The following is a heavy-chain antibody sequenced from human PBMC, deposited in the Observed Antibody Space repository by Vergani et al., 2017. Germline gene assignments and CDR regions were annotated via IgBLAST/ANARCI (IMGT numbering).Heavy chain of an antibody. Sequence: QVQLVQSGAEVKKPGASVKVSCKASGYTFTSYDINWVRQATGQGLEWMGWMNPNSGNTGYAQKFQGRVTMTRNTSISTAYMELSSLRSEDTAVYYCAIAFSEFWSGYHFRWFDPWGQGTLVTVSS. J-gene: IGHJ5*02. CDR3: AIAFSEFWSGYHFRWFDP. CDR1: GYTFTSYD. V-gene: IGHV1-8*01. CDR2: MNPNSGNT. D-gene: IGHD3-3*01.